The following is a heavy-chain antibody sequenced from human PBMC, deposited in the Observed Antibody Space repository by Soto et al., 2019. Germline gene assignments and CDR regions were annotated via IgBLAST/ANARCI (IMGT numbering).Heavy chain of an antibody. D-gene: IGHD3-10*01. V-gene: IGHV3-74*01. CDR1: GFTFSSNW. J-gene: IGHJ3*02. CDR3: ARFPYIISSPDAFGI. CDR2: ISSDGRST. Sequence: EVRLVESGGGLVQPGGSLRLSCAASGFTFSSNWMHWVRQAPGKGLVWVSRISSDGRSTSYADAVKGRCTISRDNPKNKLYLQMSSLRAEDTAVDHCARFPYIISSPDAFGIWGQGTMVTV.